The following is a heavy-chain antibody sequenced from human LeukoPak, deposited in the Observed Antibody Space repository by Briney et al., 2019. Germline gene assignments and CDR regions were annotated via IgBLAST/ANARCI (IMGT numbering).Heavy chain of an antibody. CDR3: ATDLKHSGCTSGVCYMGF. V-gene: IGHV1-24*01. CDR1: GYTLTELS. D-gene: IGHD2-8*01. J-gene: IGHJ4*02. Sequence: SSVTVSCKVSGYTLTELSMHWVRQAPGKGLEWMGGFDPEDGETIYAQKFQGRVTMTEDTSTDTAYMELSSLRSEDTAVYCCATDLKHSGCTSGVCYMGFWGQGTLVTVSS. CDR2: FDPEDGET.